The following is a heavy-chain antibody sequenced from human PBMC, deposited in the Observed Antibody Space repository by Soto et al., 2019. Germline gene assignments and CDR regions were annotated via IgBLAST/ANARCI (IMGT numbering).Heavy chain of an antibody. J-gene: IGHJ4*02. V-gene: IGHV3-15*01. CDR2: IKSKTDGGTT. Sequence: EVQLVESGGGLVKPGGSLRLSCAASGFTFSNAWMSWVRQAPGKGLEWVGRIKSKTDGGTTDYAAPVKGRFTIARDDSRNTLYVQMNSLKTEDTAVYYCTTDIGHGGRDYWGQGTRVTVSS. D-gene: IGHD2-15*01. CDR3: TTDIGHGGRDY. CDR1: GFTFSNAW.